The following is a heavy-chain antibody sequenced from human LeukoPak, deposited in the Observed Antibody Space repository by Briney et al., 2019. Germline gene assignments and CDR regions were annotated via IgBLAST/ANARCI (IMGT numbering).Heavy chain of an antibody. CDR3: AKDGREQLGGFDY. Sequence: GGSLRLSCAASGFTFSSYAMSWVRQAPGKGLEWVSAISGSGGNTYYTDSMKGRFTISRDNSKNTLYLQMNSLRAEDTAVYYCAKDGREQLGGFDYWGQGTLVTVSS. CDR1: GFTFSSYA. J-gene: IGHJ4*02. D-gene: IGHD6-6*01. CDR2: ISGSGGNT. V-gene: IGHV3-23*01.